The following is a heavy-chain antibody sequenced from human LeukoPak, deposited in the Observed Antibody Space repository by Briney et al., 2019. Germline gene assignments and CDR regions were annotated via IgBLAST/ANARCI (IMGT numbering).Heavy chain of an antibody. Sequence: GGSLRLSCAASGFTFSSYAMSWVRQAPGKGLEWVSAFSSGDAAAYYTDSVKGRFTISRDNSKNTVYLQMNSLRAEDTAVYYCVKDRSGLQAGFDYWGQGTLVTVSS. J-gene: IGHJ4*02. CDR2: FSSGDAAA. D-gene: IGHD6-19*01. V-gene: IGHV3-23*01. CDR1: GFTFSSYA. CDR3: VKDRSGLQAGFDY.